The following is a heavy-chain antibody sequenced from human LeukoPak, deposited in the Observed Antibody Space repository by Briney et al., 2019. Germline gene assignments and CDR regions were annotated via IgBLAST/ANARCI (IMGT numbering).Heavy chain of an antibody. CDR2: INHSGST. J-gene: IGHJ3*02. CDR1: GGSFSGYY. V-gene: IGHV4-34*01. CDR3: ATLRYSGSYYAFDI. D-gene: IGHD1-26*01. Sequence: PSETLSLTCAVYGGSFSGYYWSWIRQPPGKGLEWIGEINHSGSTNYNPSLKSRVTISVDTSKNQFSLKLSSVTAADTAVYYCATLRYSGSYYAFDIWGQGTMVTVSS.